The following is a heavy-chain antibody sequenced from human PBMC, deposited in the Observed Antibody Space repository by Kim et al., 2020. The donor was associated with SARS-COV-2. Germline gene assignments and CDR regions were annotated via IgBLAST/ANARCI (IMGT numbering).Heavy chain of an antibody. D-gene: IGHD3-10*01. V-gene: IGHV3-21*01. Sequence: GGSLRLSCAASGFTFSSYSMNWVRQAPGKGLEWVSSISSSSSYIYYADSVKGRFTISRDNAKNSLYLQMNSLRAEDTAVYYCARDQGGRGGSGSYYNGDPPRYGMDVWGQGTTVTVSS. CDR2: ISSSSSYI. CDR3: ARDQGGRGGSGSYYNGDPPRYGMDV. CDR1: GFTFSSYS. J-gene: IGHJ6*02.